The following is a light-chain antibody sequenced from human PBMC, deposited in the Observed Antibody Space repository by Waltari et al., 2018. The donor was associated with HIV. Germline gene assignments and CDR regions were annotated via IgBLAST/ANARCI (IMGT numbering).Light chain of an antibody. J-gene: IGKJ4*01. V-gene: IGKV3-15*01. CDR3: QQYNNWPPV. Sequence: EIVMTQSPANLSVSPGERATLSCRASQSVSSNLAWYQQKPGQAPRLLIYGASTRATGIPARFSGSGSGTEFTLTISSLQSEDFAVYYCQQYNNWPPVLGGGTKVEIK. CDR1: QSVSSN. CDR2: GAS.